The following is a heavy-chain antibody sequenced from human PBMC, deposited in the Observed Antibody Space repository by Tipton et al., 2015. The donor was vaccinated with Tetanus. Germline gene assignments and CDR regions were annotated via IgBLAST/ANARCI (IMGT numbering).Heavy chain of an antibody. CDR1: GFTFSNTW. J-gene: IGHJ4*02. V-gene: IGHV3-21*01. D-gene: IGHD6-19*01. CDR2: ISSTSYYT. CDR3: ARDPNSSGWYPAYFDL. Sequence: SLRLSCAASGFTFSNTWMSWVRQAPGKGLEWVSTISSTSYYTYYADSVKGRFTISRDNSKNTLFLQMSSLRPEDTALYYCARDPNSSGWYPAYFDLWGQGTLVTVSS.